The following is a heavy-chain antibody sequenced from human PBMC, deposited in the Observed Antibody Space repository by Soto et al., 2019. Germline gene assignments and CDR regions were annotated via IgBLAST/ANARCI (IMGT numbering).Heavy chain of an antibody. D-gene: IGHD3-3*01. CDR1: GGSISSYY. J-gene: IGHJ4*02. CDR2: IYYSGST. V-gene: IGHV4-59*01. CDR3: ARDLRTIFGVYYFDY. Sequence: PSETLSLTCTVSGGSISSYYWSWIRQPPGKGLEWIGYIYYSGSTNYNPSLKSRVTISVDTSKNQFSLKLSSVTAADTAVYYCARDLRTIFGVYYFDYWGQGTLVTVSS.